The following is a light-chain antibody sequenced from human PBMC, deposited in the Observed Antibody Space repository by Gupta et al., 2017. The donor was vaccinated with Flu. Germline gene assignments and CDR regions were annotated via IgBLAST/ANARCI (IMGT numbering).Light chain of an antibody. CDR2: KAS. V-gene: IGKV1-5*03. Sequence: DIRMTQSPSTLSAGVGDRVTITCRASETVGYWLAWYQQKPGRAPKLLIYKASTLDNGVPSMFSGDESGTEFTLTISSLQPDDFATYYCQHYTSSPWTFGQGTRVAV. J-gene: IGKJ1*01. CDR1: ETVGYW. CDR3: QHYTSSPWT.